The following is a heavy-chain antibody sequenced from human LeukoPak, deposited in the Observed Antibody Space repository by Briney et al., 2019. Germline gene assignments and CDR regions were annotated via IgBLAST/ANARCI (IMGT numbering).Heavy chain of an antibody. CDR2: IIPIFGTA. CDR3: AREKGRYCSSTSCYMEAFDI. Sequence: SVKISCKAAGGTFSSYAISWVRQAPGQGLEWMGGIIPIFGTANYAQKFQGRVTITADESTSTAYMELRSLRSDDTAVYYCAREKGRYCSSTSCYMEAFDIWGQGTMVTVSS. D-gene: IGHD2-2*02. V-gene: IGHV1-69*13. J-gene: IGHJ3*02. CDR1: GGTFSSYA.